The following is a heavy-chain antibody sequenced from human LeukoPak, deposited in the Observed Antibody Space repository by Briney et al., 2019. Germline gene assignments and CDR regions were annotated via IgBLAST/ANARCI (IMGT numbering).Heavy chain of an antibody. CDR2: IYHSGST. CDR3: ARQGLYYHDSSGPDAFDI. V-gene: IGHV4-38-2*01. J-gene: IGHJ3*02. CDR1: GYSISSGYY. D-gene: IGHD3-22*01. Sequence: TSETLSLTCAVSGYSISSGYYWGWIRQPPGKGLEWIGSIYHSGSTYYNPSLKSRVTISVDTSKNQFSLKLSSVTAANTAVYYCARQGLYYHDSSGPDAFDIWGQGTVVTVSS.